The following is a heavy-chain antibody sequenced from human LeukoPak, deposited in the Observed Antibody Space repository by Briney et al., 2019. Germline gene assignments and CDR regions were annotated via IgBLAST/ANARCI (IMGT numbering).Heavy chain of an antibody. V-gene: IGHV3-11*01. CDR2: ISSSGSTI. CDR3: ARPSSGGRGDYYFDY. J-gene: IGHJ4*02. D-gene: IGHD6-19*01. CDR1: GFTFSDYY. Sequence: GGSLRLSCAASGFTFSDYYMSWIRQAPGKGLEWVSYISSSGSTIYYADSVKGRFTISRDNAKNSLYLRMNSLRAEDTTVYYCARPSSGGRGDYYFDYWGQGTLVTVSS.